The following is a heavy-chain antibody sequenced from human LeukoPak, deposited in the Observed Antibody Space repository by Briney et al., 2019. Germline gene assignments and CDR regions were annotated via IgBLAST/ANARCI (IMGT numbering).Heavy chain of an antibody. CDR1: GFTFSNYA. CDR2: VSGRDTST. Sequence: GGSLRLSCAASGFTFSNYAMSWVRQAPGKGLEWVSAVSGRDTSTYYTDSVKGRFTISRDNSKNTLYLQMNSLSAEDTAIYYCAKWGDYDVLTGYYDSDYWGQGALVTVSS. V-gene: IGHV3-23*01. CDR3: AKWGDYDVLTGYYDSDY. J-gene: IGHJ4*02. D-gene: IGHD3-9*01.